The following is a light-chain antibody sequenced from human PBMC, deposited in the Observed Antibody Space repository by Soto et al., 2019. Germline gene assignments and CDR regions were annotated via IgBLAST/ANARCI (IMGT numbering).Light chain of an antibody. CDR1: QSISRW. CDR2: DVS. CDR3: QQYNTDST. J-gene: IGKJ2*01. Sequence: DIQMTQSPSTLSASVGDRVTITCRASQSISRWLAWYQLKPGKAPKLLIYDVSNLQSGVPSMFSGSGSGTEFTLTLGSLQPDDFAIYYCQQYNTDSTFGQGTKLEIK. V-gene: IGKV1-5*01.